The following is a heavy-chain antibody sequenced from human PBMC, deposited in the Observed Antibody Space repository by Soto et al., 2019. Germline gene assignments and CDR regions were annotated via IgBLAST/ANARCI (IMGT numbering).Heavy chain of an antibody. D-gene: IGHD2-2*01. Sequence: SETLSLTCAVYGGSFSGYYWSWIRQPPGKGLEWIGEINHSGSTNYNPSLKSRVTISVDTSKNQFSLKLSSVTAADTAVYYCARGYCSSTSCYFSYYYYMDVWGKGTTVTVSS. J-gene: IGHJ6*03. CDR3: ARGYCSSTSCYFSYYYYMDV. V-gene: IGHV4-34*01. CDR2: INHSGST. CDR1: GGSFSGYY.